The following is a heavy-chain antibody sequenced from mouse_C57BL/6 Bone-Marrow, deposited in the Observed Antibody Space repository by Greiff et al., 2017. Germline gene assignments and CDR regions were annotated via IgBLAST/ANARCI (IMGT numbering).Heavy chain of an antibody. D-gene: IGHD3-2*02. V-gene: IGHV14-4*01. CDR1: GFNIKDDY. CDR2: IDPENGDT. CDR3: TTFRQLRLGFAY. J-gene: IGHJ3*01. Sequence: EVKLQESGAELVRPGASVKLSCTASGFNIKDDYMHWVKQRPEQGLEWIGWIDPENGDTEYASKFQGKATITADTSSNTAYLQLSGLTSEDTAVYYCTTFRQLRLGFAYWGQGTLVTVSA.